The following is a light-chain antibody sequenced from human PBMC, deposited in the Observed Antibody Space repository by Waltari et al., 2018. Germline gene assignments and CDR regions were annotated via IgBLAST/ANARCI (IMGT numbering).Light chain of an antibody. J-gene: IGLJ3*02. CDR3: SSYTTSSTLV. CDR2: DVS. CDR1: SSDVGYYNY. Sequence: QSALTQPASVSGSPGQSITISCTGTSSDVGYYNYVSWYQQHPGKAPKLMIYDVSKRPSGVSNRFYGAKSGNTASLTISGLQAEDEADYYCSSYTTSSTLVFGGGTKLTVL. V-gene: IGLV2-14*01.